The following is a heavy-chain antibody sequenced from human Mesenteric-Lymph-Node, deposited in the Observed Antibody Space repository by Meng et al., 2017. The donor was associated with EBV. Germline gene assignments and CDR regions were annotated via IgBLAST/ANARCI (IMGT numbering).Heavy chain of an antibody. J-gene: IGHJ4*02. CDR3: VRDNYYDSSGFYSDLDY. CDR1: GDTLTRYG. CDR2: ISAYKGNT. V-gene: IGHV1-18*01. D-gene: IGHD3-22*01. Sequence: QVQLVQSGXEVKKXXXSVKVSRXASGDTLTRYGISWVRQAPGQGFEWMGWISAYKGNTNNAQKFQGRVTMTIDTSTSTTSMELRTLRSDDTAVYYCVRDNYYDSSGFYSDLDYWGQGTMVTVSS.